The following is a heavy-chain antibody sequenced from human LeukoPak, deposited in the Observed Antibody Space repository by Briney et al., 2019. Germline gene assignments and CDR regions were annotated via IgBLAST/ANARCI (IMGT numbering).Heavy chain of an antibody. CDR3: AREVGDARDYVSPHS. V-gene: IGHV3-66*01. D-gene: IGHD3-16*01. CDR1: GFTVSSNY. J-gene: IGHJ4*02. Sequence: GGSLRLSCAASGFTVSSNYMSWVRQAPVKELEWVSVIYSGGSTYYADSVKGRFTISRDNSKNTLYLQMNSLRAEDTAVYYCAREVGDARDYVSPHSWGQGTLVTVSS. CDR2: IYSGGST.